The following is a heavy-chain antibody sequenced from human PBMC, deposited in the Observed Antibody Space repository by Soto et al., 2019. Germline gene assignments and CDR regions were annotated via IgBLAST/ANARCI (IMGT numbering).Heavy chain of an antibody. CDR3: AKDQGSSWYEIDY. CDR2: ISGSGGST. D-gene: IGHD6-13*01. CDR1: GFTFSNYA. J-gene: IGHJ4*02. Sequence: EVQPLESGGGLVQPGGSLRLSCAASGFTFSNYAVTWVRQAPGKGLEWVSTISGSGGSTYYADSVKGRFTISRDNSKNTPYLQMNSLRAEDTAVYYCAKDQGSSWYEIDYWGQGTLVTVSS. V-gene: IGHV3-23*01.